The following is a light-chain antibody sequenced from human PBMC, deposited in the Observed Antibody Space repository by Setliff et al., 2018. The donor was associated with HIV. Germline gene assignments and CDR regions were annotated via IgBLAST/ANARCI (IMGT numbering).Light chain of an antibody. CDR1: SSNIGAGYD. J-gene: IGLJ3*02. V-gene: IGLV1-40*01. Sequence: QSALTQPPSVSGAPGQRVTISCTGSSSNIGAGYDVHWYQQLPGTAPKVLIYGNSDRPSGVPDRFSGSKSGTSASLAITGLQAEDEADYYCQSYDSSLSGWVFGGRTKVTVL. CDR3: QSYDSSLSGWV. CDR2: GNS.